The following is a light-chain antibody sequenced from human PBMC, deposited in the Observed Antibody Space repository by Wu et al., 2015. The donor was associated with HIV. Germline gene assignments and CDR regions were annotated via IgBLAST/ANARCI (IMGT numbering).Light chain of an antibody. CDR1: QSVTNTD. CDR3: QQYDNWPLA. CDR2: TAS. J-gene: IGKJ4*01. V-gene: IGKV3-15*01. Sequence: DIVLTQSPGTLSLSPGEGATLSCRASQSVTNTDLAWYQQKLGQAPRLLIYTASTRATGIPARFSGSGSGTEFTLTISSIQSEDFAVYYCQQYDNWPLAFGGGTKVEIK.